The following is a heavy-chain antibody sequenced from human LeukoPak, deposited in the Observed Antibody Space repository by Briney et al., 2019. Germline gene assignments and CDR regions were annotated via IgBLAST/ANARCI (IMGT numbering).Heavy chain of an antibody. D-gene: IGHD5-24*01. CDR3: AKARGWLQYFGTDC. CDR2: ISGSGGST. CDR1: GFTFSGYA. V-gene: IGHV3-23*01. J-gene: IGHJ4*02. Sequence: PGGSLRLSCAASGFTFSGYAMSWVRQAPGKGLEWVSAISGSGGSTYYADSVKGRFTISRDNSKNTLYLQMNSLRAEDTAVYYCAKARGWLQYFGTDCWGQGTLVTVSS.